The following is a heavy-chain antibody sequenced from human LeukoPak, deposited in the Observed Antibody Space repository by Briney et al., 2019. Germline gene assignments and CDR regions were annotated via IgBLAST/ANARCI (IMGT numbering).Heavy chain of an antibody. CDR1: GFSFRNYA. CDR2: INTDGRIT. CDR3: TRHGGSFCDFDY. J-gene: IGHJ4*02. Sequence: WGSLGLSCVASGFSFRNYAIHWVRQAAGKGLEYVSVINTDGRITLYADSLKGRVTIHRDNSKNTVYLQMGSLRGEDMAVYYCTRHGGSFCDFDYWGQGALVTVSS. D-gene: IGHD1-26*01. V-gene: IGHV3-64*02.